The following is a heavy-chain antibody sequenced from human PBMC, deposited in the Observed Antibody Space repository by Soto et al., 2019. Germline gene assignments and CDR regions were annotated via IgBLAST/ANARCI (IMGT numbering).Heavy chain of an antibody. CDR2: LWSDGIKT. J-gene: IGHJ4*02. V-gene: IGHV3-33*01. D-gene: IGHD2-8*02. Sequence: TGGSLRLSCTASGFSLSRYGLHWVRQAPGKGLEWVAGLWSDGIKTSYTDSVKGRFTISRDTSKNMPYLQMNSLGAEDTAVYYCARDLNYWSLLIDHWGQGTLVTVSS. CDR1: GFSLSRYG. CDR3: ARDLNYWSLLIDH.